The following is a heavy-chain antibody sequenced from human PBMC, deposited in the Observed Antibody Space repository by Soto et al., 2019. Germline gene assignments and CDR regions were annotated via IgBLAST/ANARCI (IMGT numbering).Heavy chain of an antibody. V-gene: IGHV4-4*02. CDR3: ARDGGFNYGSPFDY. D-gene: IGHD5-18*01. Sequence: QVKLQESGPGLVKPSGTLSLTCAVSGGSISSSTWWSWVRQPPGKGLEWIGEIYHSGSTNYNPSLKNRVTLTVDHSKIHFSMKLSSVTAADTAVYYCARDGGFNYGSPFDYWGQGTLVTVSS. CDR1: GGSISSSTW. J-gene: IGHJ4*02. CDR2: IYHSGST.